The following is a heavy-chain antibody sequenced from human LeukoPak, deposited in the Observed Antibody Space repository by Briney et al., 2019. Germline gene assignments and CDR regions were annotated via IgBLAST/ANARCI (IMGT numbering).Heavy chain of an antibody. Sequence: GGSLRLSCAASGFTFSNAWMSWVRQAPGKGLEWVGRIKSKTDGGTTDYAAPVKGRFTISRDDSKNTLYLQMNSLRAEDTAVYYCARDGERYNWNHADYWGQGTLVTVSS. CDR3: ARDGERYNWNHADY. CDR2: IKSKTDGGTT. J-gene: IGHJ4*02. V-gene: IGHV3-15*01. CDR1: GFTFSNAW. D-gene: IGHD1-14*01.